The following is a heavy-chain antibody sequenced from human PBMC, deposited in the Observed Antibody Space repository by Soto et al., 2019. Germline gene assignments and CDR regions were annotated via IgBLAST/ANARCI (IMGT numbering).Heavy chain of an antibody. CDR3: ASQDGYKYYYGMDV. D-gene: IGHD5-12*01. CDR1: GGSISSSSYY. Sequence: SETLCLTCTVSGGSISSSSYYWGWIRQPPGKGLEWIGSIYYSGSTYYNPSLKSRVTISVDTSKNQFSLKLSSVTAADTAVYYCASQDGYKYYYGMDVWGQGTTVT. J-gene: IGHJ6*02. CDR2: IYYSGST. V-gene: IGHV4-39*01.